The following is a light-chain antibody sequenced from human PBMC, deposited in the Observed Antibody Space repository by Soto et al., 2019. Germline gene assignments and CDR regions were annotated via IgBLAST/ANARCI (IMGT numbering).Light chain of an antibody. J-gene: IGKJ4*01. V-gene: IGKV3-20*01. CDR1: QSVRSNE. Sequence: EIVLTQSPGTLSLSPGERATLSCRASQSVRSNELAWYQQKPGQAPRLLIYGASSRATAIPDRVSGSGSGTDFTLTISRLEPDDFAVYYCQQYGSSPLTFGVGTKVEFK. CDR2: GAS. CDR3: QQYGSSPLT.